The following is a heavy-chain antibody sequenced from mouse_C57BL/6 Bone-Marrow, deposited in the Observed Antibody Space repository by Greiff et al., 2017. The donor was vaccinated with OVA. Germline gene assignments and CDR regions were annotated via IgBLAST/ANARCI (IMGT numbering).Heavy chain of an antibody. Sequence: DVHLVESGGGLVKPGGSLKLSCAASGFTFSSYAMSWVRQTPEKRLEWVATISDGGSYTYYPDNVKGRFTISRDNAKNNLYLQMSHLKSEDTAMYYCARDKDYYYGSSYAFAYWGQGTLVTVSA. CDR1: GFTFSSYA. J-gene: IGHJ3*01. D-gene: IGHD1-1*01. V-gene: IGHV5-4*01. CDR3: ARDKDYYYGSSYAFAY. CDR2: ISDGGSYT.